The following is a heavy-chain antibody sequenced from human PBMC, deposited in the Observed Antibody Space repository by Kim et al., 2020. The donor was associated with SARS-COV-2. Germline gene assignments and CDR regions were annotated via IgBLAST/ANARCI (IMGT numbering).Heavy chain of an antibody. CDR2: ISSNGGST. CDR3: VKGPRNYDILTGYYPSTGNWFDP. CDR1: GFTFSSYA. Sequence: GGSLRLSCSASGFTFSSYAMHWVRQAPGKGLEYVSAISSNGGSTYYADSVKGRFTISRDNSKNTLYLQMSSLRAEDTAVYYCVKGPRNYDILTGYYPSTGNWFDPWGQGTLVTVSS. D-gene: IGHD3-9*01. V-gene: IGHV3-64D*06. J-gene: IGHJ5*02.